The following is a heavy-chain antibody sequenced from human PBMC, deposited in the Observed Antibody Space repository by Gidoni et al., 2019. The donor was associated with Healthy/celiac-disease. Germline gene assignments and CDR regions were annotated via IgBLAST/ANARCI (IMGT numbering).Heavy chain of an antibody. Sequence: QVQLVESGGGVVQPGRSLRLFCAASGFTFSSYAMHWVRQAPGKGLEWVAVISYDGSNKYYADSVKGRFTISRDNSKNTLYLQMNSLRAEDTAVYYCAREGVVVVAATSNWFDPWGQGTLVTVSS. CDR1: GFTFSSYA. V-gene: IGHV3-30-3*01. CDR3: AREGVVVVAATSNWFDP. CDR2: ISYDGSNK. J-gene: IGHJ5*02. D-gene: IGHD2-15*01.